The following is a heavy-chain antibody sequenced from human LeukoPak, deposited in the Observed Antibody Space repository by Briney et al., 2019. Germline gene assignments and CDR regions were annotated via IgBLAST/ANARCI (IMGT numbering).Heavy chain of an antibody. CDR2: INPHSGAT. CDR3: ATSSSVTHTRDP. J-gene: IGHJ5*02. CDR1: GYGFIDFY. V-gene: IGHV1-2*02. Sequence: ASVKVSFKASGYGFIDFYFNWVRQAPGQGLEWMGWINPHSGATNYAQRFQGRVSMDASIDTAYMELSRLTSDDTAVYYCATSSSVTHTRDPWGQGTLVTVSS. D-gene: IGHD5/OR15-5a*01.